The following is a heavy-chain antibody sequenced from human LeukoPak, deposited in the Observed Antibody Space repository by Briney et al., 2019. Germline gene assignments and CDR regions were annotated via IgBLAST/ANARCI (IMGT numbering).Heavy chain of an antibody. V-gene: IGHV3-30*04. Sequence: GRSLRLSCAASGCTFSTYAMHWVRQAPGKGLEWVAVISYDGSNKYYADSVKGRFTISRDNSKNTLYLQMNSLRAEDTAVYYCARGLYSSGWYLDYWGQGILVTVSS. J-gene: IGHJ4*02. CDR2: ISYDGSNK. CDR3: ARGLYSSGWYLDY. D-gene: IGHD6-19*01. CDR1: GCTFSTYA.